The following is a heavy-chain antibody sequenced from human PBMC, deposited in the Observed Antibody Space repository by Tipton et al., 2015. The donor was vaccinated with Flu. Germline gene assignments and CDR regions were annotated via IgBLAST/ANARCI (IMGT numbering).Heavy chain of an antibody. D-gene: IGHD5-12*01. Sequence: SLRLSCAASGFTFSDYYMSWIRQAPGKGLEWVSYISSSGSTIYYADSVKGRFTISRDNAKNSLYLQMNSLRAEDTAVYYCASEGGDSGYDCLYYYMDVWGKGTTVTVSS. CDR3: ASEGGDSGYDCLYYYMDV. J-gene: IGHJ6*03. CDR1: GFTFSDYY. CDR2: ISSSGSTI. V-gene: IGHV3-11*04.